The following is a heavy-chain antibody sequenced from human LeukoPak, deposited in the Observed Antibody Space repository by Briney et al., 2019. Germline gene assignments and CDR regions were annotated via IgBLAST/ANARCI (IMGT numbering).Heavy chain of an antibody. CDR1: GYTFTSYG. CDR2: ISAYNGNT. V-gene: IGHV1-18*01. D-gene: IGHD3-3*01. CDR3: ARDNDDVYGITIFGVVPDYYYMDV. Sequence: GGSLRLSCAASGYTFTSYGISWVRQAPGQGLEWMGWISAYNGNTNYAQKLQGRVTMTTDTSTSTAYMELRSLRSDDTAVYYCARDNDDVYGITIFGVVPDYYYMDVWGKGTTVTVSS. J-gene: IGHJ6*03.